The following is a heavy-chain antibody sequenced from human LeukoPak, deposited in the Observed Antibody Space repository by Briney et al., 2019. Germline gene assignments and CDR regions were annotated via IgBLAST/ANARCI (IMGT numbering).Heavy chain of an antibody. J-gene: IGHJ4*02. CDR1: GGSISSYY. CDR2: IYYSGST. D-gene: IGHD3-3*01. CDR3: ALATYYDFWSGYYY. V-gene: IGHV4-59*01. Sequence: SETVSLTCSVSGGSISSYYWSWILQPPGKGLEWIGYIYYSGSTNYNPSLKSRVTISVDTSKNQFSLKLSSVTAADTAVYYCALATYYDFWSGYYYWGQGTLVTVSS.